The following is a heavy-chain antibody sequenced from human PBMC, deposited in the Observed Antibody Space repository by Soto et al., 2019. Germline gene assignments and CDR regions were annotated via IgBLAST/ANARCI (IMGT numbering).Heavy chain of an antibody. D-gene: IGHD3-10*01. V-gene: IGHV3-23*01. J-gene: IGHJ6*02. CDR3: AKDLLTMVRGVISGYYYYGMDV. Sequence: EVQLLESGGGLVQPGGSLRLSCAASGFTFSSYAMSWVRQAPGKGLEWVSAISGSGGSTYYADSVKGRFTISRDNSKNTLHLQLNSLRAEDTAVYYCAKDLLTMVRGVISGYYYYGMDVWGQGTTVTVSS. CDR2: ISGSGGST. CDR1: GFTFSSYA.